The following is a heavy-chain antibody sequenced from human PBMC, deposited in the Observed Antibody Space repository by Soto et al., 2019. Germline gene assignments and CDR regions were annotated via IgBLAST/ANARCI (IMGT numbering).Heavy chain of an antibody. CDR1: GFTFSDYY. V-gene: IGHV3-11*01. CDR2: ISSSGSTI. Sequence: GGSLRLSCAASGFTFSDYYMSWIRQAPGKGLEWVSYISSSGSTIYYADSVKGRFTISRDNAKNSLYLQMNSLRAEDTAVYYCASENHEGSGPPGLRDTYYYYMDVWGKGTTVTVSS. J-gene: IGHJ6*03. CDR3: ASENHEGSGPPGLRDTYYYYMDV. D-gene: IGHD3-10*01.